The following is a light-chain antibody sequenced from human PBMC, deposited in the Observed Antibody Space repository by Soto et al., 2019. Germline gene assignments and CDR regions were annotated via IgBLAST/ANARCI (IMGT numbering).Light chain of an antibody. CDR1: SGHSSYT. Sequence: QAVVTQSPSASASLGASVKLTCTLSSGHSSYTIAWHQQQPEKGPRYLMKLNSDGSHNKGDGIPDRFSGSSSGAERYLTISSLQSEDGADYYCQTWGSGIVVFGGGTQLTVL. V-gene: IGLV4-69*01. CDR3: QTWGSGIVV. J-gene: IGLJ2*01. CDR2: LNSDGSH.